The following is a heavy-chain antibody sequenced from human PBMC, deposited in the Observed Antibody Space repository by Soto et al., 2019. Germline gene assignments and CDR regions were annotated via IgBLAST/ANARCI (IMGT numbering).Heavy chain of an antibody. CDR2: MSYDGTTK. Sequence: QVQLVESGGGVVQPGRSLRLSCAASGFIFSNYVMYWVRQAPGKGLEWVAFMSYDGTTKYYADSVKGRFTISRDNSKNTLYLQMNSLRPEDTGVYYCAREVLWSRYFDYWAQGTLVTVSS. CDR1: GFIFSNYV. V-gene: IGHV3-30-3*01. J-gene: IGHJ4*02. D-gene: IGHD3-10*01. CDR3: AREVLWSRYFDY.